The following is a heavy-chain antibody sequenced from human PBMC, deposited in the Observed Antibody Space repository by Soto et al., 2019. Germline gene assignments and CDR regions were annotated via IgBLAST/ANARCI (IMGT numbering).Heavy chain of an antibody. CDR3: TRRASSSFYHFDF. V-gene: IGHV5-10-1*01. D-gene: IGHD2-2*01. J-gene: IGHJ4*02. CDR1: GYSFTAYW. Sequence: XESLKISCPASGYSFTAYWITWVRQMPGKGLEWMATIDPSDSYVDYSPSFRGHVTFSVDRSITTVYLQWNSLKASDSAMYFCTRRASSSFYHFDFWGQGALVTVSS. CDR2: IDPSDSYV.